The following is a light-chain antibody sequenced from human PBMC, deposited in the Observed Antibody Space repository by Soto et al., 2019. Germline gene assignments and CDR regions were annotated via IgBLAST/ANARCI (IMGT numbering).Light chain of an antibody. CDR1: SSNIGAGYD. CDR2: GNS. J-gene: IGLJ2*01. CDR3: QSYDSSLSGQGV. V-gene: IGLV1-40*01. Sequence: QSALTQPPSVSGAPGQRVTISCTGSSSNIGAGYDVHWYQQLPGTAPKLLIYGNSNRPSGVPDRFSGSKSGTSASLAITGLQAEDEAEYYCQSYDSSLSGQGVFGGGTKLTVL.